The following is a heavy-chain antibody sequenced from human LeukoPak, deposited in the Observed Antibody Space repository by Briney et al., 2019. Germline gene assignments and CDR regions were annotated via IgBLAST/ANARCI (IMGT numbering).Heavy chain of an antibody. Sequence: GGSLRLSCAASGFTFSSYGMHWVRQAPGKGLEWVAFIRYDGSNKYYADSVKARFTISRDNSKNTLYLQRNSLRAEDTAVYYCATGYSSGWYGRLDYWGQGTLVTVSS. CDR1: GFTFSSYG. V-gene: IGHV3-30*02. J-gene: IGHJ4*02. CDR2: IRYDGSNK. CDR3: ATGYSSGWYGRLDY. D-gene: IGHD6-19*01.